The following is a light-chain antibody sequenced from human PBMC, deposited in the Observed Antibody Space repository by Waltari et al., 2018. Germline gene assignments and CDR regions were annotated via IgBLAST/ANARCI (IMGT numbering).Light chain of an antibody. V-gene: IGKV3D-15*01. Sequence: IVMTQSPATLSVSQGERVALSCRASQSVSTNFAWYQQRPGQAPRLLIYDTSTRATGIPARFSGSGSGTEFTLTISSLQSEDSAIYYCQQYENLITFGQGTRLEIK. J-gene: IGKJ5*01. CDR3: QQYENLIT. CDR2: DTS. CDR1: QSVSTN.